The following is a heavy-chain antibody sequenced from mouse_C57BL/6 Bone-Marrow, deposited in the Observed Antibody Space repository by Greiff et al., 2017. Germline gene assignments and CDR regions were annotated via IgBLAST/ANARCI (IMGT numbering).Heavy chain of an antibody. D-gene: IGHD2-4*01. CDR1: GFNIKDDY. Sequence: VQLQQSGAELVRPGASVKLSCTATGFNIKDDYMHWVKQRPEQGLEWIGWIDPENGDTEYASKFQGKATITADTSSNTAYLQLSSLTSEDTAVYYCTKGGDYDGFDSWGQGTTLTVSS. V-gene: IGHV14-4*01. CDR2: IDPENGDT. J-gene: IGHJ2*01. CDR3: TKGGDYDGFDS.